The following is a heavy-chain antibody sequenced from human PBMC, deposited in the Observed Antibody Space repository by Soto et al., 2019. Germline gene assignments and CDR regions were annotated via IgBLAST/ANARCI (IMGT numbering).Heavy chain of an antibody. CDR2: ISNNGINK. V-gene: IGHV3-30-3*01. Sequence: QVQLVEAGGGVVQPGRSLRLSCAASGFTFSSYTMYWVREGPGKGLEWVAGISNNGINKDYADSVKGRFIVSRDNSKNTLNLQINSLRRDDSAIYYCARVWSISVGAPGYWGQGTLVTVSS. CDR3: ARVWSISVGAPGY. CDR1: GFTFSSYT. J-gene: IGHJ4*02. D-gene: IGHD6-6*01.